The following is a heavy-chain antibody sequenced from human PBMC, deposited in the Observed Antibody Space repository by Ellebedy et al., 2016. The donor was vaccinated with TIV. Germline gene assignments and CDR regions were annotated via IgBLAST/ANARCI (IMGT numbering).Heavy chain of an antibody. CDR1: GFTFSSYS. CDR3: ARGGTKIFEVAPS. V-gene: IGHV3-48*04. CDR2: IGSSGTII. Sequence: GESLKISCAASGFTFSSYSMHWVRRAPGKGLECVSYIGSSGTIIYYADSVRGRFTVSRDNAKNSLYLQMNSLRAEDTAVYYCARGGTKIFEVAPSWGQGTTVTVSS. J-gene: IGHJ6*02. D-gene: IGHD3-3*01.